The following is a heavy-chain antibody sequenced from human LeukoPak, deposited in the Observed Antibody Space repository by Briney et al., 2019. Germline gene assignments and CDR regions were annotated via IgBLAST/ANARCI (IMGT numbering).Heavy chain of an antibody. V-gene: IGHV3-74*01. CDR2: INSDGSST. CDR3: ARDPRYSMVRGQKGWFDP. J-gene: IGHJ5*02. CDR1: GFTFSSYW. Sequence: QTGGSLRLSCAASGFTFSSYWMHWVRQAPGRGLVWVSRINSDGSSTSYAASVKGRFTISRDNAKNTLYLQMNSLRTEDTAVYYCARDPRYSMVRGQKGWFDPWGQGTLVTVSS. D-gene: IGHD3-10*01.